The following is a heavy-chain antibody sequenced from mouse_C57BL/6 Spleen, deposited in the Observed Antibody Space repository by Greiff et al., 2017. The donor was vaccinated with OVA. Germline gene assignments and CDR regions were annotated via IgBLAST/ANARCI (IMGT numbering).Heavy chain of an antibody. D-gene: IGHD2-5*01. CDR3: ARLSNYSYARDY. Sequence: QVQLQQPGAELVKPGASVKLSCKASGYTFTSYWMHWVKQRPGQGLEWIGMIHPNSGSTNYNEKFKSKATLTVDKSSSTAYMQLSSLTSEDSAVYYCARLSNYSYARDYWGQGTSVTVSS. CDR2: IHPNSGST. CDR1: GYTFTSYW. J-gene: IGHJ4*01. V-gene: IGHV1-64*01.